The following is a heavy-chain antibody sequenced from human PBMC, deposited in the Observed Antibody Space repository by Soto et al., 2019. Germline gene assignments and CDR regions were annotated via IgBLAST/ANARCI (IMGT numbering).Heavy chain of an antibody. V-gene: IGHV1-69*08. CDR2: IIPILGIA. Sequence: QVQLVQSGAEVKKPGSSVKVSCKASGGTFSSYTISWVRQAPGQGLEWMGRIIPILGIANYAQKVHGRVTITAEKSTSTAYMELSSLRSEDTSVYYCARDRDADALDYWGQGTLVTVSS. D-gene: IGHD2-2*01. CDR1: GGTFSSYT. J-gene: IGHJ4*02. CDR3: ARDRDADALDY.